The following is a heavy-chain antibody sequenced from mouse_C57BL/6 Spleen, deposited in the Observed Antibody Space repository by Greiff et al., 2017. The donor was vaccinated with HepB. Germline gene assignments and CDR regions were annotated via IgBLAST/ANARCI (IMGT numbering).Heavy chain of an antibody. J-gene: IGHJ2*01. CDR3: ARYSTTVSGDY. CDR2: IDPSDSYT. V-gene: IGHV1-50*01. CDR1: GYTFTSYW. Sequence: QVQLQQSGAELVKPGASVKLSCKASGYTFTSYWMQWVKQRPGQGLEWIGEIDPSDSYTNYNQKFKGKATLTVDTSSSTAYMQLSSLTSEDSAVYYCARYSTTVSGDYWGQGTTLTVSS. D-gene: IGHD1-1*01.